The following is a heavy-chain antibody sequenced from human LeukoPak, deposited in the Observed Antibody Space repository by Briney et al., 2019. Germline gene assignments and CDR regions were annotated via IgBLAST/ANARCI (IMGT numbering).Heavy chain of an antibody. Sequence: SETLSLTCAVSGASVSGSNYYWGWIRQPPGKGLEWIGNIYSSGSTYYNASLQSRVTISIDTSKDQFSLRLNSVTAADTAMYYCAKSGGYGLIDYWGQGTRVTVSS. D-gene: IGHD1-26*01. CDR1: GASVSGSNYY. CDR2: IYSSGST. J-gene: IGHJ4*02. V-gene: IGHV4-39*01. CDR3: AKSGGYGLIDY.